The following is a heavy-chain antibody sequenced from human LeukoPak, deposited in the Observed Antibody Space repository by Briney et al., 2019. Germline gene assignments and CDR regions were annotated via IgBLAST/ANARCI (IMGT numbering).Heavy chain of an antibody. D-gene: IGHD6-13*01. Sequence: SETLSLTCTVSGGSISSYYWSWIRQPPGKGLEWIGYIYYSGSTNYNPSLKSRVTISVDTSKNQFSLKLSSVTAADTAVYYCARDSGLVAAAGPHGYGMGVWGQGTTVTVS. J-gene: IGHJ6*02. V-gene: IGHV4-59*01. CDR3: ARDSGLVAAAGPHGYGMGV. CDR1: GGSISSYY. CDR2: IYYSGST.